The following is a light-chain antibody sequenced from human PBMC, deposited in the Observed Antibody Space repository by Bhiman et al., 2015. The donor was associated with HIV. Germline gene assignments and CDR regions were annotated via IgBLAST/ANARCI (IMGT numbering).Light chain of an antibody. Sequence: SYELTQPPSVSVSPGQTASITCSGDKLGDKYACWYQQKPGQSPVLVIYQDSKRPSGIPERFSGSYSGNTATLTISGTQAMDEADYYCQAWDSSTGVFGGGTKLTVL. J-gene: IGLJ3*02. CDR1: KLGDKY. V-gene: IGLV3-1*01. CDR2: QDS. CDR3: QAWDSSTGV.